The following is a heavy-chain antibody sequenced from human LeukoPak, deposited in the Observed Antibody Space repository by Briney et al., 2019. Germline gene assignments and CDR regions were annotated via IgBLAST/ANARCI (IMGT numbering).Heavy chain of an antibody. D-gene: IGHD2-21*02. V-gene: IGHV3-30*04. CDR2: TSDDGNNK. Sequence: PGGSLRLSCAASGFTFSNYAMNWVRQSPGKGLEWVAVTSDDGNNKYYVDTVKGRFTISRDNSKNTLYLQMNDLRTEDTAVYYCARPFPSQAYCYSDNCYSPFFDSWGQGTLVTVSS. CDR1: GFTFSNYA. J-gene: IGHJ4*02. CDR3: ARPFPSQAYCYSDNCYSPFFDS.